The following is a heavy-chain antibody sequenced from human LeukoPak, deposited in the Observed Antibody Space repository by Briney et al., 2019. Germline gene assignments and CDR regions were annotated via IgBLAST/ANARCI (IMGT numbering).Heavy chain of an antibody. CDR1: GYTFTGYY. CDR2: INPNSRGT. J-gene: IGHJ4*02. CDR3: ARGRSVAVAVWSPPIDY. D-gene: IGHD6-19*01. Sequence: ASVKVSCKASGYTFTGYYLHWVRQAPGQGPEWMGWINPNSRGTNYAQKFQGRVTMTWDTSITTAYMEVSRLTTDGTAVYYCARGRSVAVAVWSPPIDYWGQGTLVSVSS. V-gene: IGHV1-2*02.